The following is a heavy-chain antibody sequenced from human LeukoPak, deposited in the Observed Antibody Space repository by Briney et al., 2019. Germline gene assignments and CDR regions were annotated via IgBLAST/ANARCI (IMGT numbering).Heavy chain of an antibody. D-gene: IGHD5-18*01. CDR1: GFSLSTSGVG. CDR3: AHRDTAMVTGYFDY. V-gene: IGHV2-5*02. J-gene: IGHJ4*02. Sequence: SGPTLENPTQTLTLTCTFSGFSLSTSGVGVGWIRQPPGKALECLALIYWDDDKRYSPSLKSRLTITKDTSKNQVVLTMTNMDPVDTATYYCAHRDTAMVTGYFDYWGQGTLVTVSS. CDR2: IYWDDDK.